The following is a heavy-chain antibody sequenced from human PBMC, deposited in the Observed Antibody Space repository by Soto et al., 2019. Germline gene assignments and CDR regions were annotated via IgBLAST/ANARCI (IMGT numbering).Heavy chain of an antibody. J-gene: IGHJ4*02. V-gene: IGHV1-3*01. Sequence: GASVKVSCKASGYTFTSYAMHWVRQAPGQRLEWVGWINAGNGNTKYSQKFQGRVTITRDTSASTAYMELSSLRSEDTAVYYCARDHLTMTSSSDDCWGQGTLVTVSS. CDR2: INAGNGNT. D-gene: IGHD6-19*01. CDR1: GYTFTSYA. CDR3: ARDHLTMTSSSDDC.